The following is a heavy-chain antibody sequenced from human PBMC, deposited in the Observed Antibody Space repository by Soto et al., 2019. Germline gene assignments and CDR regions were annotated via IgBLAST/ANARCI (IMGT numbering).Heavy chain of an antibody. V-gene: IGHV3-48*01. CDR1: GFTFSGYS. D-gene: IGHD5-12*01. CDR3: ARRNSGYDYAFDY. Sequence: GGSLRLSCAASGFTFSGYSMDWVRQAPGKGLEWVSYISGSSRTIYYADSVKGRFTISRDNAKKSVYLQMNSLRAEDTAVYYCARRNSGYDYAFDYWAQGTLVTSPQ. J-gene: IGHJ4*02. CDR2: ISGSSRTI.